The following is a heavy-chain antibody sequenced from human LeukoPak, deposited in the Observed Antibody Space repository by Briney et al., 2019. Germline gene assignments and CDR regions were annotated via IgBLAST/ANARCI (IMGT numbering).Heavy chain of an antibody. CDR3: ARDPARPYYDSSGYYGEH. CDR2: IYSGGST. J-gene: IGHJ1*01. CDR1: GFTFSSNY. V-gene: IGHV3-66*01. D-gene: IGHD3-22*01. Sequence: GGSLRLSCAASGFTFSSNYMSWVRQAPGKGLEWVSVIYSGGSTYYADSVKGRFTISRDNSKNTLYLQMNSLRAEDTAVYYCARDPARPYYDSSGYYGEHWGQGTLVTVSS.